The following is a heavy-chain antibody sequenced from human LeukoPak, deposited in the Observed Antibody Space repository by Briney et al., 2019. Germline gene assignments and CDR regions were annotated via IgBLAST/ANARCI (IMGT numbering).Heavy chain of an antibody. V-gene: IGHV3-48*03. Sequence: GGSLRLSCAASGFTFSSYEMNWVRQAPGKGLEGVSYISSSGSNIYYADSVKGRFTIRRDKDKNSLYLQMNSLRAEHTAVYYCAELGITMIGGVWGKGTTVTISS. CDR3: AELGITMIGGV. CDR1: GFTFSSYE. J-gene: IGHJ6*04. D-gene: IGHD3-10*02. CDR2: ISSSGSNI.